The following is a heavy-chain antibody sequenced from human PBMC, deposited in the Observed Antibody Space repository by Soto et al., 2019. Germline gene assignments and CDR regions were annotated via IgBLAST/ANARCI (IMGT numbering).Heavy chain of an antibody. D-gene: IGHD2-8*01. CDR1: GGSFSGYY. V-gene: IGHV4-34*01. CDR3: ASGETYEYCTNGVCYPIAVAFDY. CDR2: INHSGST. Sequence: SETLSLTCAVYGGSFSGYYWSWIRQPPGKGLEWIGEINHSGSTNYNPSLKSRVTISVDTSKNQFSLKLSSVTAADTVVYYCASGETYEYCTNGVCYPIAVAFDYWGQGTLVTVSS. J-gene: IGHJ4*02.